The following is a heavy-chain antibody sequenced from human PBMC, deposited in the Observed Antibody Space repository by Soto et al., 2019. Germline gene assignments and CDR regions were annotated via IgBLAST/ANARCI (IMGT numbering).Heavy chain of an antibody. D-gene: IGHD5-12*01. Sequence: ASVKVSCKASGYTFTSYGISWLRQAPGQGLEWMGWISAYNGNTNYAQKLQGRVTMTTDTSTSTAYMELRSLRTDDTAVYYCATVLPWTNIVDTTMDVWGKGTTVNVSS. V-gene: IGHV1-18*01. J-gene: IGHJ6*03. CDR3: ATVLPWTNIVDTTMDV. CDR1: GYTFTSYG. CDR2: ISAYNGNT.